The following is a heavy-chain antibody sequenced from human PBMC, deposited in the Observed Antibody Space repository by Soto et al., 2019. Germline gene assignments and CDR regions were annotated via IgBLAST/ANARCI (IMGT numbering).Heavy chain of an antibody. CDR2: FRESGGTT. D-gene: IGHD3-16*01. J-gene: IGHJ4*02. CDR3: AKDSHWGIISPTHDY. Sequence: VHLSESGGGLVQPGGSLRLSCAASGFTFSSSAMSWVRQARGKGLEWVATFRESGGTTHYADSVKGRFTISRDASKNMLNLQMNSLRAEDTAIYYCAKDSHWGIISPTHDYWGQGTRVTVSS. CDR1: GFTFSSSA. V-gene: IGHV3-23*01.